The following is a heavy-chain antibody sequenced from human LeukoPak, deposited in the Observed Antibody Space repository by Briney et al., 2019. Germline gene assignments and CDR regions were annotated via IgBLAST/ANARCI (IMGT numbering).Heavy chain of an antibody. V-gene: IGHV3-21*01. D-gene: IGHD4-11*01. CDR2: ISSSGTYI. CDR3: ARTPRRLHVDY. CDR1: GFTFSSFS. Sequence: GGSLRLSCAASGFTFSSFSLNWVRQAPGKGLEWVSSISSSGTYIYYADSVKGRFTISRDNAKNSLFLQMNSLRAEDTAVYYCARTPRRLHVDYWGQGTLVTVSS. J-gene: IGHJ4*02.